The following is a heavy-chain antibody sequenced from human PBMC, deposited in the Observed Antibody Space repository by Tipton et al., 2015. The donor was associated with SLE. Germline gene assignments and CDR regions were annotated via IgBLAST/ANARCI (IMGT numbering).Heavy chain of an antibody. CDR2: IYYSGST. D-gene: IGHD3-3*02. Sequence: TLSLTCTVSGGSISSSSYYWGWIRQPPGKGLEWIGSIYYSGSTYYNPSLKSRVTISEDTSKNQFSLKLSSVTAADTAVYYCARGPPFMEWERNWFDPWGQGTQVTVSS. J-gene: IGHJ5*02. V-gene: IGHV4-39*07. CDR1: GGSISSSSYY. CDR3: ARGPPFMEWERNWFDP.